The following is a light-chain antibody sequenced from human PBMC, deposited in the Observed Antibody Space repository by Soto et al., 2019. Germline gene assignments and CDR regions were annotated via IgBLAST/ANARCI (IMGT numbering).Light chain of an antibody. CDR1: QSLISDY. V-gene: IGKV3-20*01. CDR3: QQSGRP. J-gene: IGKJ1*01. CDR2: GAS. Sequence: VLTQSPGTLSLSPGERATLSFRASQSLISDYVAWYQQKPGQTPRLLIHGASSRATGIPDRFSGSGSGTDFTLTISRLEPEDSAVYYCQQSGRPFGQGTKVDIK.